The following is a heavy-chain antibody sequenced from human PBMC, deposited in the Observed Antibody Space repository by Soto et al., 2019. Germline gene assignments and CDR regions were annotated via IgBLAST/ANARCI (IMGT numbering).Heavy chain of an antibody. Sequence: SETLPLTCTFSGGSSSSYYWSWIRQPPGKGLEWIGYISYSGSTNYNPSLKSRVTISVDTSRNQFSLKLSSVTAADTAVYYCARLPTRLVWLGELPNNGMDVWGQGTTVTVSS. CDR2: ISYSGST. D-gene: IGHD3-10*01. J-gene: IGHJ6*02. CDR3: ARLPTRLVWLGELPNNGMDV. CDR1: GGSSSSYY. V-gene: IGHV4-59*01.